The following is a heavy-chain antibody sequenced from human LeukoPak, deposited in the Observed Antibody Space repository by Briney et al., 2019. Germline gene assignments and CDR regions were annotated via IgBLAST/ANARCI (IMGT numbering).Heavy chain of an antibody. CDR1: GYTFTSYA. D-gene: IGHD3-22*01. Sequence: ASVKVSCKASGYTFTSYAMHWVRQAPGQRLEWMGWINAGNGNTKYSQEFQGRVTITRDTSANTAYMELSSLRSEDMAVYYCAREDYYDSSGYVFDYWGQGTLVTVSS. CDR3: AREDYYDSSGYVFDY. CDR2: INAGNGNT. J-gene: IGHJ4*02. V-gene: IGHV1-3*03.